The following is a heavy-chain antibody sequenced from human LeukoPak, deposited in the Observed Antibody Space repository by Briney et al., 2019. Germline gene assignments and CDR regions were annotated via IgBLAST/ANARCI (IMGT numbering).Heavy chain of an antibody. J-gene: IGHJ3*02. CDR2: IYPGDSDT. V-gene: IGHV5-51*01. CDR1: GYSFTSYW. CDR3: ARPPQAYCSSTSCSNDAFDI. Sequence: GESLKISCKGSGYSFTSYWIGWVRQMPGKGLEWMGIIYPGDSDTRYSPSFQGQVTISADKSISTAYLQWSSLKASDTAMYYCARPPQAYCSSTSCSNDAFDIWGQGTMVTVSS. D-gene: IGHD2-2*01.